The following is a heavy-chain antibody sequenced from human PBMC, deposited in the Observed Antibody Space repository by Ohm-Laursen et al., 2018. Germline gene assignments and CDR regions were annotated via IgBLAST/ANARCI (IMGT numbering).Heavy chain of an antibody. CDR3: ARRRSSWSYYYYYGMDV. D-gene: IGHD6-13*01. J-gene: IGHJ6*02. CDR1: GGSISSSSYY. CDR2: IYYSGST. V-gene: IGHV4-39*01. Sequence: SDTLSLTCTVSGGSISSSSYYWGWIRQPPGKGLEWIGSIYYSGSTYYNPSLKSRVTISVDTSKNQFSLKLSSVTAADTAVYYCARRRSSWSYYYYYGMDVWGQGTTVTVSS.